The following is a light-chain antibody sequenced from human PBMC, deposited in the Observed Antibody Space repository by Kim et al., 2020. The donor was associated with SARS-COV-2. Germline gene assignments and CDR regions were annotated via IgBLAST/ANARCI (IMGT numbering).Light chain of an antibody. Sequence: RQTATLTCTGNSNNVGNQGAAWLQQHQGHPPKLLSYRNNNRPSGISERLSASRSGNTASLTITGLQPEDEADDYCSAWDSSLSNWVFGGGTQLTVL. CDR1: SNNVGNQG. CDR2: RNN. CDR3: SAWDSSLSNWV. J-gene: IGLJ3*02. V-gene: IGLV10-54*01.